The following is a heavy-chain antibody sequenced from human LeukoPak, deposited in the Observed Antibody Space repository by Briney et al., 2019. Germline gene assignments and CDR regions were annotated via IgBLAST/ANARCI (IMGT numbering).Heavy chain of an antibody. V-gene: IGHV4-34*01. CDR2: INHSGST. CDR1: GGSFSGYY. Sequence: MSSETLSLTCAVYGGSFSGYYWSWIRQPPGKGLEWIGEINHSGSTNYNPSLKSRVTISVDTSKNQFSLKLSSVTAADTAVYYCAREAQTSGWQNRNFDYWGQGTLVTVSS. D-gene: IGHD6-19*01. J-gene: IGHJ4*02. CDR3: AREAQTSGWQNRNFDY.